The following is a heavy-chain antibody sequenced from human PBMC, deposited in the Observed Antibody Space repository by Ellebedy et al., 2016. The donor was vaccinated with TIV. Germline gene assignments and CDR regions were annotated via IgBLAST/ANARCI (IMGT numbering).Heavy chain of an antibody. J-gene: IGHJ4*02. D-gene: IGHD1-26*01. CDR2: FSYNGNSH. V-gene: IGHV3-30*03. CDR3: ARDPGWERVDY. Sequence: PGGSLRLSCAASGFTFSGYGMHWVRQTPGKGLEWLAVFSYNGNSHFYADSVNGRITISRDNSKNTLYLQMNSLRAEDTAVFYCARDPGWERVDYWGQGTLVTVSS. CDR1: GFTFSGYG.